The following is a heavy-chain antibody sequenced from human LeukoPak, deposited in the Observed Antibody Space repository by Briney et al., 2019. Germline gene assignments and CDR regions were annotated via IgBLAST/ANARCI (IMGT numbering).Heavy chain of an antibody. J-gene: IGHJ4*02. Sequence: PGGSLRLSCAASGFTFRSNAMNWVRQAPGKGLQWVSVISTTSLNTYYADSVKGRFTISRDNPKNTLYLQMSSLRVDDTAVYYCGRDGCNRSFDFWGQGTLVTVSS. CDR1: GFTFRSNA. V-gene: IGHV3-23*01. D-gene: IGHD2-2*03. CDR2: ISTTSLNT. CDR3: GRDGCNRSFDF.